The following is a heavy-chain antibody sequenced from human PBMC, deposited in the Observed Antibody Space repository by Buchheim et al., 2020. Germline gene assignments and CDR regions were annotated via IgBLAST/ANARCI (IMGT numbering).Heavy chain of an antibody. D-gene: IGHD6-19*01. CDR2: INPSGGSP. CDR1: GYTFTSYY. J-gene: IGHJ4*02. Sequence: QVQLVQSGAEVKKPGASVKVSCKASGYTFTSYYMHWVRQAPGQGLEWMGIINPSGGSPSYAQKFQGRVTMTRDPSTRTVYMELSSLRSEDTAVYYCASTIPAGTVGYFDYWGQGTL. CDR3: ASTIPAGTVGYFDY. V-gene: IGHV1-46*03.